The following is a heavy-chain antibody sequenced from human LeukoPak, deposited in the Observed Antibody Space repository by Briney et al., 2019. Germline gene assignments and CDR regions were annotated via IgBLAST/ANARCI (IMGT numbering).Heavy chain of an antibody. J-gene: IGHJ4*02. CDR3: TTDHGYSYGYYFDY. CDR2: IKSKTDGGTT. V-gene: IGHV3-15*01. CDR1: GFTFSSYA. Sequence: PGGSLRLSCAASGFTFSSYAMSWVCQAPGKGLEWVGRIKSKTDGGTTDYAAPVKGRFTISRDDSKNTLYLQMNSLKTEDTAVYYCTTDHGYSYGYYFDYWGQGTLVTVSS. D-gene: IGHD5-18*01.